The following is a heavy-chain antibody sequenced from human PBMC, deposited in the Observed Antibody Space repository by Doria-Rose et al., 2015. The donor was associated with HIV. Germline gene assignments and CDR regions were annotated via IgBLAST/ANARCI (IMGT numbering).Heavy chain of an antibody. CDR1: GYTFTSYG. Sequence: KASGYTFTSYGISWVRQAPGQGLEWMGWISAYNGNTNYAQKLQGRVTMTTDTSTSTAYMELRSLRSDDTAVYYCARGGIGRAHWLSYYFDYWGQGTLVTVSS. V-gene: IGHV1-18*01. J-gene: IGHJ4*02. CDR3: ARGGIGRAHWLSYYFDY. D-gene: IGHD3-9*01. CDR2: ISAYNGNT.